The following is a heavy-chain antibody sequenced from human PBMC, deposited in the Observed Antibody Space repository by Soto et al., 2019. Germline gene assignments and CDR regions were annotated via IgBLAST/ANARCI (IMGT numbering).Heavy chain of an antibody. D-gene: IGHD3-16*01. V-gene: IGHV3-23*01. CDR3: AKVVRGEYIFDY. Sequence: EVQLLESGGGLVQPGGSLRLSCAASGFTFSSYAMSWVRQAPGKGLEWVSAISGSGGSTYYADSVKGRFTISRDNSKTTLYLQMNSLRAEDTAVYYCAKVVRGEYIFDYWGQGTLVTVSS. J-gene: IGHJ4*02. CDR2: ISGSGGST. CDR1: GFTFSSYA.